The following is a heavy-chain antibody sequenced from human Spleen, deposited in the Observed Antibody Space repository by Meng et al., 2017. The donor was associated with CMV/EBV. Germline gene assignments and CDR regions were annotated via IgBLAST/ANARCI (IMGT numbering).Heavy chain of an antibody. CDR1: GFAFSAFA. CDR2: IIGGGRP. CDR3: AKSGVDYDFWGTYYPNEGYYFDY. D-gene: IGHD3-3*01. V-gene: IGHV3-23*01. J-gene: IGHJ4*02. Sequence: GESLKISCAASGFAFSAFAMSWVRQAPGKGLEWVSSIIGGGRPYYADSVKGRFTISRDNSKNTLNLQMNSLRAEDTAVYYCAKSGVDYDFWGTYYPNEGYYFDYWGQGTLVTVSS.